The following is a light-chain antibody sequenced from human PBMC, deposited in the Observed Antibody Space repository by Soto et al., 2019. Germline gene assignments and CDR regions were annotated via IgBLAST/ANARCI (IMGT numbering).Light chain of an antibody. CDR1: QSISCH. CDR2: VVS. CDR3: QQRPNWPLT. Sequence: EIVLTQSPATLSLSTGERATLSCRASQSISCHLAWYQHKPGQAPRLLMYVVSNRATDIPARFSGSGSGTDFTLTISSLEPEDFAVYYCQQRPNWPLTFGGGTKLEIK. V-gene: IGKV3-11*01. J-gene: IGKJ4*01.